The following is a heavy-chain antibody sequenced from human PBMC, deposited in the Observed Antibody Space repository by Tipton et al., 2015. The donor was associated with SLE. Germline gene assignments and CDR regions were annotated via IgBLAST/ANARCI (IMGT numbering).Heavy chain of an antibody. J-gene: IGHJ4*02. CDR3: ARWGGTMVQNLGYFDY. CDR1: GGSINRIGYY. CDR2: IDYRGTS. D-gene: IGHD3-10*01. Sequence: TLSLTCTLSGGSINRIGYYWSWVRQHPGKGLEWIGYIDYRGTSNINPSLRSRLTMSIDTSKNQFSLKMTSVTAADTAVYYCARWGGTMVQNLGYFDYWGQGTLVTVSS. V-gene: IGHV4-31*03.